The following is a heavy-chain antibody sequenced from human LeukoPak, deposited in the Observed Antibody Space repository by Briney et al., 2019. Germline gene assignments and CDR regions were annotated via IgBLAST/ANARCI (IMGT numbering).Heavy chain of an antibody. J-gene: IGHJ1*01. D-gene: IGHD1-26*01. CDR1: GGSISSSSYY. CDR2: IYYSGST. Sequence: SETLSLTCTVSGGSISSSSYYWGWIRQPPGKGLEWIGSIYYSGSTYYNPSLKSRVTISVDTSKNQFSLKLSSVTAADTAVYYCARHYIVGATGYFPHWGQGTLVTVSS. CDR3: ARHYIVGATGYFPH. V-gene: IGHV4-39*01.